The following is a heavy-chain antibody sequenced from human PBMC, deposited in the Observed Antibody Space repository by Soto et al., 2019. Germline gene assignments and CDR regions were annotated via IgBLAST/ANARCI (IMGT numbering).Heavy chain of an antibody. CDR3: AIEGEWLVAVRSFLL. V-gene: IGHV3-74*01. D-gene: IGHD6-19*01. CDR2: INSDGSST. Sequence: GGSLRLSCAASGFTFSSYWMHWVRQAPGKGLVWVSRINSDGSSTSYADSVKGRFTISRDNAKNTLYLQMNSLRAEDTAVYYCAIEGEWLVAVRSFLLCDQGPMVTV. CDR1: GFTFSSYW. J-gene: IGHJ3*01.